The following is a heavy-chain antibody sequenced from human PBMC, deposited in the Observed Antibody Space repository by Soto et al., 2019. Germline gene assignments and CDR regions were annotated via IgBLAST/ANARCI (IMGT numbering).Heavy chain of an antibody. CDR1: GFTFSSYC. J-gene: IGHJ4*02. D-gene: IGHD6-13*01. V-gene: IGHV3-33*01. CDR3: ARWGIAAGDY. Sequence: QVQLVESGGGVVQPGRSLRLSCAASGFTFSSYCMHWVRQAPGKGLEWVAVIWYDGSNKYYADSVKGRFTIYRDNSKNTLYLQMTSLRAEDTAVYYCARWGIAAGDYWGQGTLVTVSS. CDR2: IWYDGSNK.